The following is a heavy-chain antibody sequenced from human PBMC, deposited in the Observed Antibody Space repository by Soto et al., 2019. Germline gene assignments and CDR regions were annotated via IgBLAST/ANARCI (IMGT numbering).Heavy chain of an antibody. Sequence: SVKVSGKACGCAVSSYAISWVRQAPGQGLEWMGGIIPIFGTANYAQKFQGRVTITADESTSTAYMELSSLRSEDTAVYYCARVTMVRGVDPAWYFDLWGRGTLVTVSS. CDR2: IIPIFGTA. D-gene: IGHD3-10*01. J-gene: IGHJ2*01. CDR3: ARVTMVRGVDPAWYFDL. V-gene: IGHV1-69*13. CDR1: GCAVSSYA.